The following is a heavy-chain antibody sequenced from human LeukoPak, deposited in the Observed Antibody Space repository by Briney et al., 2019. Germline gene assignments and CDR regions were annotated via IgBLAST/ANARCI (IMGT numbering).Heavy chain of an antibody. J-gene: IGHJ4*02. D-gene: IGHD3-3*01. CDR3: ARGHITIFGVVMGNPNFDY. V-gene: IGHV4-34*01. Sequence: SETLSLTCAVYGGSFSGYYWSWIRQPPGKGLEWIGEINRSGSTNYNPSLKSRVTISVDTSKNQFSLKLSSVTAADTAVYYCARGHITIFGVVMGNPNFDYWGQGTLVTVSS. CDR1: GGSFSGYY. CDR2: INRSGST.